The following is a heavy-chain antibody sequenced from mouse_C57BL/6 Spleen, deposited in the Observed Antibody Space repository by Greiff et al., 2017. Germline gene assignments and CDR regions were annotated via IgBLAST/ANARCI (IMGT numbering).Heavy chain of an antibody. V-gene: IGHV5-17*01. CDR2: ISSGSSTI. CDR3: ARHDYYGSSYFDY. J-gene: IGHJ2*01. Sequence: EVKLVESGGGLVKPGGSLKLSCAASGFTFSDYGMHWVRQAPEKGLEWVAYISSGSSTIYYADTVKGRFTISRDNAKNTLFLQMTSLRSEDTAMYYCARHDYYGSSYFDYWGQGTTRTVSS. CDR1: GFTFSDYG. D-gene: IGHD1-1*01.